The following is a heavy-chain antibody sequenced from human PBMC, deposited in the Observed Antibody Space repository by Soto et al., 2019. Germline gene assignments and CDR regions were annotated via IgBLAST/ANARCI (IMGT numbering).Heavy chain of an antibody. V-gene: IGHV3-7*01. Sequence: PGGSLRLSCTASGFSFSSNWRSWVRQAPGKGPEWVANINQDGSEKYCADSVKGRFTISRDNAKNSLYLQMDSLRVEDTALYYCFNVAFGYWGRGTLVTVSS. CDR3: FNVAFGY. CDR1: GFSFSSNW. CDR2: INQDGSEK. J-gene: IGHJ4*02.